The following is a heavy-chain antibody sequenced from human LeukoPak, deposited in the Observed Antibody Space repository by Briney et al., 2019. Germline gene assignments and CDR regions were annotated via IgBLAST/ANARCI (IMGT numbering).Heavy chain of an antibody. CDR2: IIPIFGTA. D-gene: IGHD6-13*01. CDR1: GGTFSSYA. CDR3: ARDGKYSSSANWFDP. V-gene: IGHV1-69*05. Sequence: SVKVSCKASGGTFSSYAISWVRQAPGQGLEWMGRIIPIFGTANYAQKFQGRVTITTDESTSTAYMGLSSLRSEDTAVYYCARDGKYSSSANWFDPWGQGTLVTVSS. J-gene: IGHJ5*02.